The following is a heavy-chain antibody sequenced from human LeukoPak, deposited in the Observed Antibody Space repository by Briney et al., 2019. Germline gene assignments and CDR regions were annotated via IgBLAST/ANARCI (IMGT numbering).Heavy chain of an antibody. J-gene: IGHJ4*02. Sequence: ASVKVSCKASGGTLSSYAISWVRQAPGQGLEWMGGIIPIIGTANYAQKFQGRVTITTDESTSAVYMELSSLRSEDTAVYYCARRYSSGWWGMWGQGTLVTVSS. CDR3: ARRYSSGWWGM. D-gene: IGHD6-19*01. CDR1: GGTLSSYA. CDR2: IIPIIGTA. V-gene: IGHV1-69*05.